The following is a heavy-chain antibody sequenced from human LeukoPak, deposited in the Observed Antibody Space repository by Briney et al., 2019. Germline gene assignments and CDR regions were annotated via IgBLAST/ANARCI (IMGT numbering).Heavy chain of an antibody. CDR2: ISSSSSYI. J-gene: IGHJ3*02. D-gene: IGHD5-12*01. V-gene: IGHV3-21*01. Sequence: GGSLRLSCAASGFTFSSYSMNWVRQAPGKGLEWVSSISSSSSYIYYADSVKGRFTISRDNAKNSLYLQMNSLRAEDTAVYYCARDLGSGYAFDIWGQGTMVTVSS. CDR3: ARDLGSGYAFDI. CDR1: GFTFSSYS.